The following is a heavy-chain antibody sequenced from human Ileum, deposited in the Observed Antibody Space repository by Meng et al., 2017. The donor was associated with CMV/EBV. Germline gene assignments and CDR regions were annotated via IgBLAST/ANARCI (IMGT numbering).Heavy chain of an antibody. D-gene: IGHD3-22*01. V-gene: IGHV4-34*01. CDR1: GGSFSGYY. CDR3: ARGLDNYYDLT. Sequence: QVQLHQWGAGLLKPSETLSLTCEIHGGSFSGYYGSWIRQTPGKQLEWIGEINQRGDPTYDPSLYGRVTISVDTSKKQVSLKLRSVTAADTAVYYCARGLDNYYDLTWGQGILVTVSS. CDR2: INQRGDP. J-gene: IGHJ5*02.